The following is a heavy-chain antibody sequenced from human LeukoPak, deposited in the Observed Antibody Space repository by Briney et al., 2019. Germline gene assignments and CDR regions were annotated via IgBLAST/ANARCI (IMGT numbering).Heavy chain of an antibody. CDR3: TNNYAGGVGY. D-gene: IGHD3-16*01. Sequence: PGGSLRLSCAASGFNFSGSAMHWVRQASGKGLEWVGRIRSKANSYATAYAASVKGRFTISRDDSKKTAYLQMNSLKTEDTAVYYCTNNYAGGVGYWGQGTLVTVSS. CDR1: GFNFSGSA. V-gene: IGHV3-73*01. CDR2: IRSKANSYAT. J-gene: IGHJ4*02.